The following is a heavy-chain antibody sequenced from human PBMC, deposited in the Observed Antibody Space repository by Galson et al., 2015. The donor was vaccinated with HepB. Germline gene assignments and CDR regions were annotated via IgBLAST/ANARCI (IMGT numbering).Heavy chain of an antibody. CDR2: IIPIFGTA. Sequence: SVKVSCKASGGTFSSYAISWVRQAPGQGLEWMGGIIPIFGTANYAQKFQGRVTITADESTSTAYMELSSLRSEDTAVYYCAIPQGDFWSGYDGIWFDPWGQGTLVTVSS. J-gene: IGHJ5*02. CDR1: GGTFSSYA. V-gene: IGHV1-69*13. D-gene: IGHD3-3*01. CDR3: AIPQGDFWSGYDGIWFDP.